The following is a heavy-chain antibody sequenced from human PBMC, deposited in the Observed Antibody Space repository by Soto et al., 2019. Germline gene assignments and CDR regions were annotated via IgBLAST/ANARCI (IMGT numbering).Heavy chain of an antibody. CDR3: VSSLGINYYGSSGIDY. Sequence: PSETLSLTCTVSGGSISSGDYYWSWIRQPPGKGLEWIGYIYYSGSTYYNPSLKSRITISLDTSKNQFSLRLSSVTAADTAVYYCVSSLGINYYGSSGIDYWGQGTLVTVSS. CDR1: GGSISSGDYY. D-gene: IGHD3-22*01. V-gene: IGHV4-30-4*01. J-gene: IGHJ4*02. CDR2: IYYSGST.